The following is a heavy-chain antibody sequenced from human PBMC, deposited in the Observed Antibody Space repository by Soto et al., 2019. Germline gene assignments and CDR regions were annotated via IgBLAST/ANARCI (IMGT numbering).Heavy chain of an antibody. Sequence: QVQLVQSGAEVKKPGASVKVSCKASGYTFTSYGISWVRQAPGQGLEWMGWISAYNGNTNYGQKLQGRVTMATDKSTSTAYMELRSLGSDDTAVYYCARGPEDYGGNSRYFDLWGRGTLVTVSS. V-gene: IGHV1-18*01. CDR2: ISAYNGNT. D-gene: IGHD4-17*01. CDR3: ARGPEDYGGNSRYFDL. J-gene: IGHJ2*01. CDR1: GYTFTSYG.